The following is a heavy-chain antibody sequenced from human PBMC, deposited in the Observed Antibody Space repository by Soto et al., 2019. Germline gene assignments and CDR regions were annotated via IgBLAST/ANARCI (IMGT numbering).Heavy chain of an antibody. CDR3: ARGNHITMVRGVIITGGFDP. Sequence: ASVKVSCKASGYTFTGYYMHWVRQAPGQGLEWMGWINPNSGGTNYAQKFQGWVTMTRDTSISTAYMELSRLRSDDTAVYYCARGNHITMVRGVIITGGFDPWGQGTLVTVSS. CDR1: GYTFTGYY. CDR2: INPNSGGT. D-gene: IGHD3-10*01. J-gene: IGHJ5*02. V-gene: IGHV1-2*04.